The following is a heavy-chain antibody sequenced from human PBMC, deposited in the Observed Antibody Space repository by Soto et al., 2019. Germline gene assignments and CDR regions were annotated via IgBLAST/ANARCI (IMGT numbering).Heavy chain of an antibody. CDR2: IYYSGST. Sequence: SETLSLTCTVSGGSISRYYWSWIRQPPGKGLEWIGYIYYSGSTNYNPSLKSRVTISVDTSKNQFSLKLSSVTAADTAVYYCARGDYDILTGTLADYYYYMDVWGKGTSVTVSS. D-gene: IGHD3-9*01. J-gene: IGHJ6*03. CDR1: GGSISRYY. V-gene: IGHV4-59*01. CDR3: ARGDYDILTGTLADYYYYMDV.